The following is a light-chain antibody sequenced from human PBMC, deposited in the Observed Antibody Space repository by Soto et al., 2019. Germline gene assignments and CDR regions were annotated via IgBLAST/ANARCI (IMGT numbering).Light chain of an antibody. CDR2: SHN. J-gene: IGLJ2*01. Sequence: QSVLPQTPSVSGTPGQTVTISCSGSSSNIGRNYVYWYQQLPGAAPKLLMYSHNIRPSGVPDRFSASTSGTSASLVISVLRSEDEADYHCATWDDDVSGVVFGGGTKLTVL. CDR3: ATWDDDVSGVV. CDR1: SSNIGRNY. V-gene: IGLV1-47*02.